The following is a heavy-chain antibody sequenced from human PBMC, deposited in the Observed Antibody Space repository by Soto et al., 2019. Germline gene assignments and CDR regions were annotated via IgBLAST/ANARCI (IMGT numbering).Heavy chain of an antibody. CDR2: ISYDGIDK. D-gene: IGHD5-12*01. Sequence: GGSLRLSCAASGFTFSRFGIHWVRQAPGKGLEWVAVISYDGIDKTYADSVKDRFTISRENSKNMVYLQMNSLRAEDTAVYYCAKDLREMATIRPDYWGQGILVTVSS. J-gene: IGHJ4*02. V-gene: IGHV3-30*18. CDR3: AKDLREMATIRPDY. CDR1: GFTFSRFG.